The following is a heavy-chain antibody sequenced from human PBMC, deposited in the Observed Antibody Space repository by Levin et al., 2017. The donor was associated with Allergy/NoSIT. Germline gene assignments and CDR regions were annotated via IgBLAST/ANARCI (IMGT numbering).Heavy chain of an antibody. V-gene: IGHV2-5*02. J-gene: IGHJ3*02. CDR3: AHSLDTAMAHDAFDI. CDR2: IYWDDDK. D-gene: IGHD5-18*01. Sequence: TLSLTCTFSGFSLSTSGVGVGWIRQPPGKALEWLALIYWDDDKRYSPSLKSRLTITKDTSKNQVVLTMTNMDPVDTATYYCAHSLDTAMAHDAFDIWGQGTMVTVSS. CDR1: GFSLSTSGVG.